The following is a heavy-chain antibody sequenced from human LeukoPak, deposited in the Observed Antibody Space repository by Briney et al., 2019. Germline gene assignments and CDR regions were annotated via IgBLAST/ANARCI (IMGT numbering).Heavy chain of an antibody. CDR3: ARGEVLRFLEWFDY. CDR1: GGSIGSYY. V-gene: IGHV4-4*07. Sequence: SETLSLTCTVSGGSIGSYYWSWIRQPAGKGLEWIGRIYTSGSTNYNPSLKSRVTMSVDTSKNQFSLKLSSVTAADTAVYYCARGEVLRFLEWFDYWGQGTPVTVSS. J-gene: IGHJ4*02. CDR2: IYTSGST. D-gene: IGHD3-3*01.